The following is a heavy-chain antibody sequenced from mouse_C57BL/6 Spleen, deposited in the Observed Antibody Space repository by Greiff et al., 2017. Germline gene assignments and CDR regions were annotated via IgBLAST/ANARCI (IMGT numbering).Heavy chain of an antibody. CDR2: INPSTGGT. CDR1: GYSFTGYC. V-gene: IGHV1-42*01. D-gene: IGHD2-4*01. Sequence: EVQLQQSGPELVKPGASVKISCKASGYSFTGYCLNWVKQSPEKSLEWIGEINPSTGGTTYNQKFKAKATLTVDKSSSTAYMQLKSLTSEDSAVYYCARRNYDYDRGDGFDYWGQGTTLTVSS. J-gene: IGHJ2*01. CDR3: ARRNYDYDRGDGFDY.